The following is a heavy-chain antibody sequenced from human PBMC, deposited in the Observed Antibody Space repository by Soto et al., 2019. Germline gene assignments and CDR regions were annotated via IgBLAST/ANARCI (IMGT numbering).Heavy chain of an antibody. J-gene: IGHJ4*02. CDR2: IYYSGST. CDR3: ARLQPTSGYCSGGSCYFDY. V-gene: IGHV4-39*01. Sequence: QLQLQESGPGLVKPSETLSLTCTVSGGSISSSSYYWGWIRQPPGKVLEWIGSIYYSGSTYYNPSLKCRVTISVDTSKNQFSLKLSSVTAADTAVYYCARLQPTSGYCSGGSCYFDYWGQGTLVTVSS. CDR1: GGSISSSSYY. D-gene: IGHD2-15*01.